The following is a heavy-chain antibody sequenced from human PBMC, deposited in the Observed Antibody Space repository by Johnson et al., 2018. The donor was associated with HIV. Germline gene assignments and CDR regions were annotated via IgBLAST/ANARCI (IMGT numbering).Heavy chain of an antibody. D-gene: IGHD1-26*01. Sequence: VQLVESGGGVVRPGGSLRLSCAASGFTFDDYGMRWVRQAPGKGLEWVYGINWNGGSTGYADSVKGRFTISRDNAKNSLYLKMNSLRAEDTALYYCARDFGLEWELDGAFDIWGQGTMVTVSS. CDR3: ARDFGLEWELDGAFDI. CDR1: GFTFDDYG. J-gene: IGHJ3*02. CDR2: INWNGGST. V-gene: IGHV3-20*04.